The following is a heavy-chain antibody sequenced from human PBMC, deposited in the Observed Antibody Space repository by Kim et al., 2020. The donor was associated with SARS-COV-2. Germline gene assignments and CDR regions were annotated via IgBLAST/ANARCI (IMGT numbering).Heavy chain of an antibody. CDR1: GYTFTSYA. J-gene: IGHJ4*02. Sequence: ASVKVSCKASGYTFTSYASHWVRQAPGQRLEWMGWTDADHGNTKYSQKFQARATITRDTSAGTAYMELSSLRFEDTAVYYCARNEGYWGKGTLVTVPS. CDR3: ARNEGY. CDR2: TDADHGNT. V-gene: IGHV1-3*01.